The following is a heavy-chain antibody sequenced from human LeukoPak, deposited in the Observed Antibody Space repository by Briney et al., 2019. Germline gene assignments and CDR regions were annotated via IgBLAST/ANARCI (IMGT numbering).Heavy chain of an antibody. CDR1: RFTFSSYG. CDR2: ISSSGGST. J-gene: IGHJ4*02. V-gene: IGHV3-23*01. D-gene: IGHD3-10*01. Sequence: GGSLRLSCAASRFTFSSYGMSWVRQAPGKGLEWVSGISSSGGSTYYADSVKGRFTISRDNPRNTLYLQMNSLRAEDTAVYYCARHVLWFGELSGGFDYWGQGTLVTVSS. CDR3: ARHVLWFGELSGGFDY.